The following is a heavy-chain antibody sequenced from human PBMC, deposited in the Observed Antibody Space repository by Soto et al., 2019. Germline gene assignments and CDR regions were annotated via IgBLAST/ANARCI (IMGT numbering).Heavy chain of an antibody. J-gene: IGHJ4*02. CDR3: ASRIVEMATIYDY. CDR1: GGTFSSYT. D-gene: IGHD5-12*01. Sequence: GASVKVSCKTSGGTFSSYTISWVRQAPGQGLEWMGRIIPILGIANYAQKFQGRVTITADKSTSTAYMELSSLRSEDTAVYYCASRIVEMATIYDYWGQGTLVTVSS. V-gene: IGHV1-69*02. CDR2: IIPILGIA.